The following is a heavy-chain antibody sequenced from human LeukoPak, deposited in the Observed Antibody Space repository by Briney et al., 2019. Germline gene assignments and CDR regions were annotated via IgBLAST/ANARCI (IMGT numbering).Heavy chain of an antibody. CDR2: TRDKAKSHTT. Sequence: GGSLRLSCAASGFTFSDHYIDWVRQAPGKGLEWVGRTRDKAKSHTTEYAASVKGRFTISRDDSKNSLYLQMNSLKTADTAVYYCARAISGSYHDYWGQGTLVTVSS. CDR3: ARAISGSYHDY. CDR1: GFTFSDHY. V-gene: IGHV3-72*01. J-gene: IGHJ4*02. D-gene: IGHD1-26*01.